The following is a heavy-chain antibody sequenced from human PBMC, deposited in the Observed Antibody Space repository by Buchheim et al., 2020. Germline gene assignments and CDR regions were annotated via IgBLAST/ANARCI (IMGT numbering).Heavy chain of an antibody. V-gene: IGHV4-59*01. CDR3: AREVKLWGGYSGYDRENWFDP. CDR1: GGSISSYY. D-gene: IGHD5-12*01. Sequence: QVQLQESGPGLVKPSETLSLTCTVSGGSISSYYWSWIRQPPGKGLEWIGYIYYSGSTNYNPSLKSRVTISVDTSKNQFSLKLSSVTAADTAVYYCAREVKLWGGYSGYDRENWFDPWGQGTL. CDR2: IYYSGST. J-gene: IGHJ5*02.